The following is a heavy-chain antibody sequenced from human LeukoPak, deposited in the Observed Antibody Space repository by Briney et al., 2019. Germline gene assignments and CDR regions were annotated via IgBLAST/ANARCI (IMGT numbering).Heavy chain of an antibody. V-gene: IGHV4-4*09. CDR3: ARHKWGPAMGV. D-gene: IGHD1-26*01. J-gene: IGHJ6*02. CDR2: IYTSGTT. CDR1: GGSISSDY. Sequence: PSETLSLTCTVSGGSISSDYWSWIRQPPGKGLEFIGNIYTSGTTNYNPSLKSRVTISEDTSKNQCSLNLTSVTAADTAVYYCARHKWGPAMGVWGQGTTVTVSS.